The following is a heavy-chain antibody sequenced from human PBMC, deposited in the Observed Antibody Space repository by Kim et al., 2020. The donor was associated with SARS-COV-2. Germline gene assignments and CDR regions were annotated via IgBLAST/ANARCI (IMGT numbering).Heavy chain of an antibody. CDR2: IWYDGSKK. V-gene: IGHV3-33*06. J-gene: IGHJ4*02. D-gene: IGHD3-10*01. CDR3: ANGGSGSCCSLTP. Sequence: LEWVAVIWYDGSKKYYADSVKCRFTISRDHSKSTLYLQMNSLRVEDTAVYFCANGGSGSCCSLTPWVQG.